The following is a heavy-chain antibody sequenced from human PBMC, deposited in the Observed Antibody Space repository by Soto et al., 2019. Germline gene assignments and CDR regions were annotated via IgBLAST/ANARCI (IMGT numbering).Heavy chain of an antibody. Sequence: SETLSLTCAVSGGSISSGGYSWSWIRQPPGKGLEWIGYIYHSGSTYYNPSLKSRVTISVDRSKNQFSLKLSSVTAADTAVYYCARSYYYDSSGYLDVWGQGTTVTVSS. D-gene: IGHD3-22*01. V-gene: IGHV4-30-2*01. CDR1: GGSISSGGYS. CDR3: ARSYYYDSSGYLDV. CDR2: IYHSGST. J-gene: IGHJ6*02.